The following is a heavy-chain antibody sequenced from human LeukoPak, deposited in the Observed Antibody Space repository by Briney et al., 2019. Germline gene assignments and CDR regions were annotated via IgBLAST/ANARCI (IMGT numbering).Heavy chain of an antibody. J-gene: IGHJ4*02. CDR1: GFPLSVYD. CDR2: IGTAGAT. D-gene: IGHD3-10*01. CDR3: ARGRGGYFDY. Sequence: PGGSLRLSCEASGFPLSVYDMHWVRQVPGKGLEWVTAIGTAGATFFADSVKGRFIISRENAKNSLSLEMNGLRAGDTAVYYCARGRGGYFDYWGQGTLVTVSS. V-gene: IGHV3-13*01.